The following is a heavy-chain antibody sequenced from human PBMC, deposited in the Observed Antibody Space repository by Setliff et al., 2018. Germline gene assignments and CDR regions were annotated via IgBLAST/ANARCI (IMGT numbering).Heavy chain of an antibody. Sequence: ASVKVSCKASGGTFRSDGFNWVRQAPGQGLEWMGRIIPVFRTAKYAQKFQGRFTIFRDNSKNTLYLQMSSLRPDDTAMYYCARDQFRNSGGLYSWGQGTLVTVSS. CDR3: ARDQFRNSGGLYS. CDR2: IIPVFRTA. D-gene: IGHD1-7*01. J-gene: IGHJ5*02. CDR1: GGTFRSDG. V-gene: IGHV1-69*05.